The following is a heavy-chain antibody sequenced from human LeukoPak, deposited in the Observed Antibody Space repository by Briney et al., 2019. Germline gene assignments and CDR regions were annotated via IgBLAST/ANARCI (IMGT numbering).Heavy chain of an antibody. CDR3: ARGVRWNYQGAFDY. Sequence: SVKVSCKASEGTFSSYAISWVRQAPGQGLEWMGGVIPIFGTANYAQKFQGRVTITTDESTSTAYMELSSLRSEDTAVYYCARGVRWNYQGAFDYWGQGTLVTVSS. V-gene: IGHV1-69*05. D-gene: IGHD1-7*01. CDR2: VIPIFGTA. J-gene: IGHJ4*02. CDR1: EGTFSSYA.